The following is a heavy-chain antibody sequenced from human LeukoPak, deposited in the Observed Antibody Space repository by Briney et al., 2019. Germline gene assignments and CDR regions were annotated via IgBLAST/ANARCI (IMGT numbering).Heavy chain of an antibody. J-gene: IGHJ5*02. Sequence: PGGSLRLSCAASGFTFSSCAMSWVRQAPGKGLEWVSAISGSGGSTYYADSVKGRFTISRDNSKNTLCLQMNSLRAEDTAVYYCAKCPFVVVVAATSWFDPWGQGTLVTVSS. V-gene: IGHV3-23*01. D-gene: IGHD2-15*01. CDR1: GFTFSSCA. CDR3: AKCPFVVVVAATSWFDP. CDR2: ISGSGGST.